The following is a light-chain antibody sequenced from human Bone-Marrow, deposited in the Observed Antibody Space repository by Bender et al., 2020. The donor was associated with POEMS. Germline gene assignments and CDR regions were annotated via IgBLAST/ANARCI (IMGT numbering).Light chain of an antibody. V-gene: IGLV3-1*01. J-gene: IGLJ3*02. CDR2: QDN. Sequence: SSELTQPPSVSVSPGQTVTITCSGDKVGEKYVSWYQQKAGQSPVVVIHQDNKRPSGIPERFSGSNSGNTATLTIGGTQAMDEADYYCQVWDSHFDLPVFGGGTKLTVL. CDR1: KVGEKY. CDR3: QVWDSHFDLPV.